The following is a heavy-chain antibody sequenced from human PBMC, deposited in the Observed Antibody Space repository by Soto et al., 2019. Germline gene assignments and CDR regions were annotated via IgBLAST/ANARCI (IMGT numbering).Heavy chain of an antibody. D-gene: IGHD3-10*01. J-gene: IGHJ6*02. V-gene: IGHV3-53*02. Sequence: EVQLVETGGGLIQLGGSLRLSCVASGFTVSRNYMTWVRQAPGKGLEWVSYIHSDGSTFYTESVKDRFTVSRDNSKNTLYLHMNSLRVEDTAIYYCARDQFFGSASSNNRYSYFYGRDVWGQGTTVTV. CDR1: GFTVSRNY. CDR3: ARDQFFGSASSNNRYSYFYGRDV. CDR2: IHSDGST.